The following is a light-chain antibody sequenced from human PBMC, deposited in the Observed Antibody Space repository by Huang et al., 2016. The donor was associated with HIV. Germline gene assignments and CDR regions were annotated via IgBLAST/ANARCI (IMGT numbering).Light chain of an antibody. V-gene: IGKV1-39*01. Sequence: DIQMTQSPSSLSESVGDRVTITCRATQSVTKYLNWYQQKPGKAPKLLIYGASSLQTGVPSRFSGSGSGTDFTLTISSLQPEDFATYYCQQSSSPPPTFGPGTKVDIK. CDR3: QQSSSPPPT. CDR2: GAS. J-gene: IGKJ3*01. CDR1: QSVTKY.